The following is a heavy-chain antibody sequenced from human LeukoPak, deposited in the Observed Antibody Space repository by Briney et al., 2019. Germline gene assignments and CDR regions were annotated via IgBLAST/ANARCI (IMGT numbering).Heavy chain of an antibody. CDR3: ARTIALRPTDRENFYLCMDV. J-gene: IGHJ6*03. V-gene: IGHV4-61*02. Sequence: PSETLSLTCTVAGDSVSSGRYFWSWIRQPAGKGLEWIGRVSSSGSTRYSRNISSLQSRVTISMDTSKNRFSLHLNSVTAADTAVYYCARTIALRPTDRENFYLCMDVWGNGTSVTVSS. CDR1: GDSVSSGRYF. CDR2: VSSSGST. D-gene: IGHD2-8*01.